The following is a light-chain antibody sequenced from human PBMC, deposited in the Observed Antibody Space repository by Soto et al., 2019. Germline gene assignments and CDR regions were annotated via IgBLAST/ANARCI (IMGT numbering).Light chain of an antibody. J-gene: IGKJ1*01. V-gene: IGKV3-15*01. CDR1: QTINNK. Sequence: VMTQAPATLSVSPGERATLSCSASQTINNKVAWYHRKDGQVPRLVTYGASTRATDIPARFTGSGSGTEFTLTISSLQSEDFEEYHCQQYNNRPQTFGQGTKVDIK. CDR3: QQYNNRPQT. CDR2: GAS.